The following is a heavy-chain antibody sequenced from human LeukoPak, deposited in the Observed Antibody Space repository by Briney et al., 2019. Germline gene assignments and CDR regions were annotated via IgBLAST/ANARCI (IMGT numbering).Heavy chain of an antibody. J-gene: IGHJ4*02. Sequence: GASVKVSCKASGYTFTGCYMRWVRQAPGQGLERMGWINPNSGGTNYAQKFQGRVTMTRDTSISTAYMELSRLRSDDTAVYYCARLYCSGGSCYPGWGQGTLVTVSS. CDR3: ARLYCSGGSCYPG. CDR2: INPNSGGT. CDR1: GYTFTGCY. V-gene: IGHV1-2*02. D-gene: IGHD2-15*01.